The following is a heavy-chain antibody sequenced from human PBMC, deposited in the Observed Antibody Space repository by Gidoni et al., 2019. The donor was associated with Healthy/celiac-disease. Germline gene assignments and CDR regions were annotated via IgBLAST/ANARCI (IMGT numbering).Heavy chain of an antibody. CDR3: AKGRELLMGYFDY. V-gene: IGHV3-9*01. CDR1: GLTFDDYA. J-gene: IGHJ4*02. D-gene: IGHD1-26*01. Sequence: EVQLVESGGGLVQPGRSLRLACAASGLTFDDYAMHWVRQAPGKGLEWVSGISWNSGSIGYADSVKGRFTISRDNAKNSLYLQMNSLRAEDTALYYCAKGRELLMGYFDYWGQGTLVTVSS. CDR2: ISWNSGSI.